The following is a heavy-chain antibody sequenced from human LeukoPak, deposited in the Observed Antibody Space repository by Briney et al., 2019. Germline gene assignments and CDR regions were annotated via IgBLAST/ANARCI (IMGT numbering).Heavy chain of an antibody. V-gene: IGHV4-61*02. D-gene: IGHD6-19*01. CDR2: IYTSGRN. Sequence: PSQTLSLTCTVSGGSISSDISYWSWIRQPAGTGLEWIGRIYTSGRNNYHPSLKSRVTISVDTSNNQFSLKLSSVTAADTAVYYCARSGWDDAFDIWGQGTMVTVSS. J-gene: IGHJ3*02. CDR3: ARSGWDDAFDI. CDR1: GGSISSDISY.